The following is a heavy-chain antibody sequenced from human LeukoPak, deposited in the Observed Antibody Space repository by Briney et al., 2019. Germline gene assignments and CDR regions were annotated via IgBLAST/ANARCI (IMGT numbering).Heavy chain of an antibody. D-gene: IGHD3-3*01. CDR2: IYTSGST. CDR1: GGSISSYY. Sequence: SETLSLTCTVSGGSISSYYWSWIRQPAGKGLEWIGRIYTSGSTNYNPSLKSRVTMSVDTSKNRFSLKLSSVTTADTAVYYCARDRKSGAFDIWGQGTMVTVSS. CDR3: ARDRKSGAFDI. V-gene: IGHV4-4*07. J-gene: IGHJ3*02.